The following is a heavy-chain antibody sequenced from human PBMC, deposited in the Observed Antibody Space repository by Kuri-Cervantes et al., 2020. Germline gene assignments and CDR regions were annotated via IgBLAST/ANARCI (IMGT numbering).Heavy chain of an antibody. CDR3: ARVGSYDFWSGNDYYYYYYMDV. V-gene: IGHV3-53*01. CDR2: IYSGGST. J-gene: IGHJ6*03. Sequence: GESLKISCAASGFTVSSNYMSWVRQAPGKGLEWVSVIYSGGSTYYADSVKGRFTISRDNSKNTLYLQMNSLRAEDTAVYYCARVGSYDFWSGNDYYYYYYMDVWGKGTTVTVSS. CDR1: GFTVSSNY. D-gene: IGHD3-3*01.